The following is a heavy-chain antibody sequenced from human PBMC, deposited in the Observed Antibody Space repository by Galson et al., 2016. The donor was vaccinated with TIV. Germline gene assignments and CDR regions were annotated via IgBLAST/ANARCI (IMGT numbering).Heavy chain of an antibody. V-gene: IGHV3-21*06. CDR1: GFAFRTFA. Sequence: SLRLSCAASGFAFRTFAMHWVRQAPGKGLEWLSSIDSSSNYKYYAESVQGRFTVSRNNSDNSLFLQMNSLRVDDSGIYYCVIGHDTSWEGPNMDVWGTGTTVAVSS. CDR2: IDSSSNYK. D-gene: IGHD2-2*01. CDR3: VIGHDTSWEGPNMDV. J-gene: IGHJ6*03.